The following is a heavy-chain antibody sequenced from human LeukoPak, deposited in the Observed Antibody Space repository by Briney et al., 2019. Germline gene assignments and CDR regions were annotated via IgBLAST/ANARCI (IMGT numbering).Heavy chain of an antibody. CDR2: ISYDGSNK. CDR1: GFTFSSYV. Sequence: GGSLLHACAASGFTFSSYVMHWGRQAPGKGLEWVAVISYDGSNKYYADSVKGRFTISRDNSKNTLYLQMNSLRAEDTAVYYCAKDVVRGAYYYYGIDHWGQGTLVTVSS. D-gene: IGHD3-10*01. V-gene: IGHV3-30*18. CDR3: AKDVVRGAYYYYGIDH. J-gene: IGHJ6*02.